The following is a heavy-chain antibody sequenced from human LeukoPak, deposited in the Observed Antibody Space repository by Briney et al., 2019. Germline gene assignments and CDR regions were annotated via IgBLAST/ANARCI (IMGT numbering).Heavy chain of an antibody. D-gene: IGHD2-15*01. CDR3: ARDQDCSGGSCYDQSAYYYYYYGMDV. CDR1: GYTFTSYY. CDR2: INPSGGST. Sequence: ASVKVSFEASGYTFTSYYMHWVRQAPGQGLEWMGIINPSGGSTSYAQEFQGRVTMTRDTSTSTVYMEQSSLRSEDTAVYYCARDQDCSGGSCYDQSAYYYYYYGMDVWGQGTTVTVSS. J-gene: IGHJ6*02. V-gene: IGHV1-46*01.